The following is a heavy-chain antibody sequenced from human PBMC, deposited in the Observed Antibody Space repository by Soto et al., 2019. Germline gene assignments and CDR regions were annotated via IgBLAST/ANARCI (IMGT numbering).Heavy chain of an antibody. V-gene: IGHV1-18*01. CDR3: ARRIGLHTGYPPTNWFDP. J-gene: IGHJ5*02. CDR1: GYTFTSYG. CDR2: ISAYNGNT. Sequence: QVQLVQSGAEVKKPGASVKVSCKASGYTFTSYGISWVRPAPGQGLEWMGWISAYNGNTNYAQKLQGRATMTEATSTRTAYVELSSLRSDDTAVYYCARRIGLHTGYPPTNWFDPWGQGTLVTVSS. D-gene: IGHD2-21*02.